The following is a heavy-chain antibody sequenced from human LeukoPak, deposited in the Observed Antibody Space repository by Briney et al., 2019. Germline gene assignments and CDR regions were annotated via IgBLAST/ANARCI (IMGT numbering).Heavy chain of an antibody. D-gene: IGHD4-23*01. V-gene: IGHV1-8*01. CDR3: AIPNDYGGKANDY. Sequence: ASVKVSCKASGYTFTSYDINWVRQATGQGLGWMGWMNPNSGNTGYAQKFQGRVTMTRNTSISTAYMELSSLRSEDTAVYYCAIPNDYGGKANDYWGQGTLVTVSS. CDR2: MNPNSGNT. CDR1: GYTFTSYD. J-gene: IGHJ4*02.